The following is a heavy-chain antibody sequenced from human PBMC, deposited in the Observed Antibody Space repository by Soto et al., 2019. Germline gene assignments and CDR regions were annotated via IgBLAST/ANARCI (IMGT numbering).Heavy chain of an antibody. V-gene: IGHV2-5*02. CDR2: FYWDDDK. J-gene: IGHJ6*03. CDR3: AHTTRMVTMASGVQYYCMDL. Sequence: SGPTLVNPTQTLALTCTFSGFSLSTTGVAVGWIRQPPGKALEWLALFYWDDDKRYSPSLKSRLTIMKDTSKNQVVLIMTNMDPVDTATYYCAHTTRMVTMASGVQYYCMDLWGKGTTVTVSS. CDR1: GFSLSTTGVA. D-gene: IGHD3-10*01.